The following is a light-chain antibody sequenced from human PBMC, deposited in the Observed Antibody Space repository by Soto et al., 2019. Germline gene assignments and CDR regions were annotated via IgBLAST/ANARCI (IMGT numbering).Light chain of an antibody. Sequence: SYELTQPPSVSVAPGQTARITCGGNNIGTRSVPWYQQKPGQAPVLVIYDDGDRPSGIPGRFSVSNSGNTATLTISRVEAGDEADYFCQLWDTTSDRVVFGRGTKATVL. J-gene: IGLJ2*01. CDR2: DDG. V-gene: IGLV3-21*02. CDR1: NIGTRS. CDR3: QLWDTTSDRVV.